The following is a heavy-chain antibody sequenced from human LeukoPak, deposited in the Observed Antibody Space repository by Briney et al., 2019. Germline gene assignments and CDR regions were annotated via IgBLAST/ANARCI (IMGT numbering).Heavy chain of an antibody. CDR3: ARAYYDSSGYYRHFDY. J-gene: IGHJ4*02. CDR1: GGSISSYY. V-gene: IGHV4-59*01. Sequence: PSETLSLTCTVSGGSISSYYWSWIRQPPGKGLEWIRSIYYSGSTNYNPSLKSRVTISVDTSKNHFSLKLSSVTAADTAIYYCARAYYDSSGYYRHFDYWGQGTLVTVSS. CDR2: IYYSGST. D-gene: IGHD3-22*01.